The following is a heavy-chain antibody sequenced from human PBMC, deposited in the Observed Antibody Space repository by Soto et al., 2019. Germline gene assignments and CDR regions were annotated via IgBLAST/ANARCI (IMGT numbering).Heavy chain of an antibody. Sequence: QVQLVQSGAEVKKPGSSVKVSCKASGGTFSNYAIIWVRQAPGQGLEWVGGIIPIFGTVNNAQKFQGRVRITADESTGTAYMELSSLRSEDTAVYYCAQRCSSSDCPRNYHYAMDVWGQGTAVTVSS. CDR2: IIPIFGTV. CDR3: AQRCSSSDCPRNYHYAMDV. CDR1: GGTFSNYA. J-gene: IGHJ6*02. V-gene: IGHV1-69*01. D-gene: IGHD2-2*01.